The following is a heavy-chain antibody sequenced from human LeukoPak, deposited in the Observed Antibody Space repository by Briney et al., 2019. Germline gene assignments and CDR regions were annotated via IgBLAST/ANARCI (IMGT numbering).Heavy chain of an antibody. CDR3: ARRSVRNYYDSSGYYTL. J-gene: IGHJ2*01. CDR1: GGSISSYY. CDR2: IYYSGST. D-gene: IGHD3-22*01. Sequence: SETLFLTCTVSGGSISSYYWSWIRQPPGKGLEWIGYIYYSGSTNYNPSLKSRVTISVDTSKNQFSLKLSSVTAADTAVYYCARRSVRNYYDSSGYYTLWGRGTLVTDSS. V-gene: IGHV4-59*01.